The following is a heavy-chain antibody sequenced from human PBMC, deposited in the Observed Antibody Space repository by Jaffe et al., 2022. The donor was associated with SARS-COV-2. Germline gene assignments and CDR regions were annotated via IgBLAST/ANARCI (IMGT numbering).Heavy chain of an antibody. CDR2: IKQDGSEK. Sequence: EVQVVESGGGLVQPGGSLRLSCAASGFAFSDSWMSWVRQAPGKGLEWVANIKQDGSEKYYLDSVKGRFTISRDNVYNSMYLQMNSLRVEDTAVYYCARGVNVDVWGQGTTVTVSS. CDR3: ARGVNVDV. CDR1: GFAFSDSW. V-gene: IGHV3-7*01. J-gene: IGHJ6*02.